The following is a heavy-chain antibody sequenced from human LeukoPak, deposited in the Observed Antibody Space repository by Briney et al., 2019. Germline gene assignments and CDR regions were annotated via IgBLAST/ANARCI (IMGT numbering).Heavy chain of an antibody. D-gene: IGHD1-26*01. Sequence: SGGSLRLSCAASGFTFSSYWMSWVRQAPGKGLEWVANIKQDGSEKYYVDSVKGRFTISRDNAKNSLYLQMNSLRAEDTAVYYCARDAEVGATPRGFDYWGQGTLVTVSS. CDR2: IKQDGSEK. CDR3: ARDAEVGATPRGFDY. V-gene: IGHV3-7*01. J-gene: IGHJ4*02. CDR1: GFTFSSYW.